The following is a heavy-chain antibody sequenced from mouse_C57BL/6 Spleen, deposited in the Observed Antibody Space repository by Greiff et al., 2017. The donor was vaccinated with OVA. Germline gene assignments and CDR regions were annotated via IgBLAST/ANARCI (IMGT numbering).Heavy chain of an antibody. D-gene: IGHD2-3*01. CDR3: ARHDGYYPHAMDY. Sequence: VQLQQSGPGLVAPSQSLSITCTVSGFSLTSYGVHWVRQPPGKGLEWLVVIWSDGSTTYNSALKSRLSISKDNSKSQVFLKMNSLQTDDTAMYYCARHDGYYPHAMDYWGQGTSVTVSS. V-gene: IGHV2-6-1*01. CDR2: IWSDGST. J-gene: IGHJ4*01. CDR1: GFSLTSYG.